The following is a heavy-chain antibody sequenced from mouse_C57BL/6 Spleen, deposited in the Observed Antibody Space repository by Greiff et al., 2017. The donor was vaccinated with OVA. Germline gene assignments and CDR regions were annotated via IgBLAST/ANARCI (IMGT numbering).Heavy chain of an antibody. J-gene: IGHJ3*01. CDR3: ARGDSSWFAY. CDR1: GFTFSSYG. Sequence: DVKLVESGGDLVEPGGSLKLSCAASGFTFSSYGMSWVRQTPDKRLEWVATISSGGSYTYYPDSVKGRFTISRDNAKNTLYLQMSSLKSEDTAMYYCARGDSSWFAYWGQGTLVTVSA. CDR2: ISSGGSYT. V-gene: IGHV5-6*02.